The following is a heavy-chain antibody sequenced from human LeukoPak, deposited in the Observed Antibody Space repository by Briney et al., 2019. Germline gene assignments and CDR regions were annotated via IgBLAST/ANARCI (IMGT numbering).Heavy chain of an antibody. D-gene: IGHD3-22*01. J-gene: IGHJ4*02. CDR3: AKDVGSTMIVVVIQGYFDY. CDR2: ISGSGGST. V-gene: IGHV3-23*01. Sequence: PGGSLRLSCAASGFTFSSYAMSWVRQAPGKGLEWVSAISGSGGSTYYADSVKGRFTISRGNSKNTLYLQMNSLRAEDTAVYYCAKDVGSTMIVVVIQGYFDYWGQGTLVTVSS. CDR1: GFTFSSYA.